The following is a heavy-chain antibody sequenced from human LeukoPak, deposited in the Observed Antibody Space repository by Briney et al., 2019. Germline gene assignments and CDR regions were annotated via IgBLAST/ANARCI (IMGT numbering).Heavy chain of an antibody. V-gene: IGHV3-30*03. CDR2: ISYDGSNK. CDR3: ARALNWGLDY. CDR1: GFTVSSNY. J-gene: IGHJ4*02. Sequence: PGGSLRLSCAASGFTVSSNYMSWVRQAPGKGLEWVAVISYDGSNKYYADSVKGRFTISRDNSKNTLYLQMNSLRAEDTAVYYCARALNWGLDYWGQGTLVTVSS. D-gene: IGHD7-27*01.